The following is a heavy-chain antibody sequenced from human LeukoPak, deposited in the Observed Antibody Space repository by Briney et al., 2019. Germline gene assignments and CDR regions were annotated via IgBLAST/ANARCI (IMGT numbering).Heavy chain of an antibody. Sequence: SETLSLTCTVSGGSINSGAYYWTWIRQHPGKGLEWTGSIHYSGSTCYKTSLKSRVTIDVDTSKNQFSLKLSSVTAADTAVYYCARTSHSGYMVRGVLYYGMDVWGQGTTVTVSS. J-gene: IGHJ6*02. D-gene: IGHD3-10*01. CDR3: ARTSHSGYMVRGVLYYGMDV. CDR2: IHYSGST. CDR1: GGSINSGAYY. V-gene: IGHV4-39*01.